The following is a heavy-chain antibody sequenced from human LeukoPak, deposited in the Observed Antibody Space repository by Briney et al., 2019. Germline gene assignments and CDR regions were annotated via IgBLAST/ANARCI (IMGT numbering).Heavy chain of an antibody. D-gene: IGHD3-3*01. CDR3: ARMYYDFWSGYPYGMDV. CDR2: IYYSGST. J-gene: IGHJ6*02. V-gene: IGHV4-59*08. CDR1: GGSISIYY. Sequence: PSETLSLTCTVSGGSISIYYWSWIRQPPGKGLEWIGYIYYSGSTNYNPSLKSRVTISVDTSKNQFSLKLSSVTAADTAVYYCARMYYDFWSGYPYGMDVWGQGTTVTVSS.